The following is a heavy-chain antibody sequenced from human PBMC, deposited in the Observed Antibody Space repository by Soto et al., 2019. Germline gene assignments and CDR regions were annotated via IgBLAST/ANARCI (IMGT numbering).Heavy chain of an antibody. CDR3: VKAVYLLDFDY. J-gene: IGHJ4*02. Sequence: PGGSLRLSCTASRFTFSSYAFHWVRQAPGKGLEWLALISNDGFNKFYADSVKGRFTISRDNSKNTLYLQMNSLRAEDTAVYYCVKAVYLLDFDYWGQGTLVTVSS. V-gene: IGHV3-30-3*01. CDR2: ISNDGFNK. D-gene: IGHD2-8*01. CDR1: RFTFSSYA.